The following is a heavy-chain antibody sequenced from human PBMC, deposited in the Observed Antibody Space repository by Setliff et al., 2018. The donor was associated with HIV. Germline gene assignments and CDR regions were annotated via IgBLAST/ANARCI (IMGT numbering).Heavy chain of an antibody. Sequence: LSLTCTVSGGSITYSSYYWGWIRRPPGKGLEWIGRMHTSGNTNYNPSLKSRVTMSVDTSKNQFSLRLSSVTAADTAVYYCARDQKGYSYGYFDSWGQGTLVTVSS. D-gene: IGHD5-18*01. J-gene: IGHJ4*02. CDR2: MHTSGNT. CDR1: GGSITYSSYY. CDR3: ARDQKGYSYGYFDS. V-gene: IGHV4-39*07.